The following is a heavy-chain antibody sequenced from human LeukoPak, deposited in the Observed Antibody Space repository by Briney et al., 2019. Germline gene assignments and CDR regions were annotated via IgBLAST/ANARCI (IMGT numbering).Heavy chain of an antibody. Sequence: PGRSLRLSCAASGFTFSSYGMHWVRQAPGKGLEWVAVIWYDGSNKYYADSVKGRFTISRDNSKNTLYLQMNSLRAEDTAVYYCARGREVRGRISSAFDYWGQGTLVTVSS. D-gene: IGHD3-10*01. CDR3: ARGREVRGRISSAFDY. J-gene: IGHJ4*02. V-gene: IGHV3-33*01. CDR1: GFTFSSYG. CDR2: IWYDGSNK.